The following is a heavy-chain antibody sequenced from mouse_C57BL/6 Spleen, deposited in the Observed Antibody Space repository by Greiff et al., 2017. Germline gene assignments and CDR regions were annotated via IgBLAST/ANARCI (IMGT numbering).Heavy chain of an antibody. D-gene: IGHD1-1*01. J-gene: IGHJ3*01. CDR2: IYPGDGDT. CDR1: GYAFSSSW. CDR3: ARGDYGSSYGWFAY. Sequence: QVQLQQSGPELVKPGASVKISCKASGYAFSSSWMNWVKQRPGKGLEWIGRIYPGDGDTNYNGKFKGKATLTADKSSSTAYMQLSSLTSEDSAVYFCARGDYGSSYGWFAYWGQGTLVTVSA. V-gene: IGHV1-82*01.